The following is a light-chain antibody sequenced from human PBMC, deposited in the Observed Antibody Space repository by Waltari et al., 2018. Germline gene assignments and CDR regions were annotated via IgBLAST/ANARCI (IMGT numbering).Light chain of an antibody. V-gene: IGLV1-51*02. J-gene: IGLJ7*01. CDR3: GTWDSSLSGAV. Sequence: QSVLTQPPSVSAAPGPRVTISCSGGSSNIGNNYVSWYRQFPGTAPQLLIYENTERPSGIPGRFSGSRSGTSATLDITGLQAGDEADYYCGTWDSSLSGAVFGGGTHLTVL. CDR1: SSNIGNNY. CDR2: ENT.